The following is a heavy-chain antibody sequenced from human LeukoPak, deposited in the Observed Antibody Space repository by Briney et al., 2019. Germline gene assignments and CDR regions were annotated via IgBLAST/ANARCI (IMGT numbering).Heavy chain of an antibody. CDR1: GFTFSSYA. V-gene: IGHV3-30-3*01. CDR2: ISYDGSNK. Sequence: GGSLRLSCAASGFTFSSYAMHWVGQASGKGLEWVAVISYDGSNKYYADSVKGRFTISRDNSKNTLYLQMNSLRAEDTAVYYCARYPNSGSQLPDYYYGMDVWGQGTTVTVSS. D-gene: IGHD1-26*01. J-gene: IGHJ6*02. CDR3: ARYPNSGSQLPDYYYGMDV.